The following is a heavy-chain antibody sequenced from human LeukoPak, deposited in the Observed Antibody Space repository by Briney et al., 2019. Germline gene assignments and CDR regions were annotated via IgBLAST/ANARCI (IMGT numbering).Heavy chain of an antibody. J-gene: IGHJ4*02. Sequence: SETLSLTCTVSGDSISSSSSYWGWIRQPPGEGLEWIGSIYHSGSTYYNPSLKSRVTISVDTSKNQFSLKLSSVTAADTAVYYCARETTVVTLDYWGQGTLVTVSS. D-gene: IGHD4-23*01. CDR3: ARETTVVTLDY. CDR1: GDSISSSSSY. CDR2: IYHSGST. V-gene: IGHV4-39*07.